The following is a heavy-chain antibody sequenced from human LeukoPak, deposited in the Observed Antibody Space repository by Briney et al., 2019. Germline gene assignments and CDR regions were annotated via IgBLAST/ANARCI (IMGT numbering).Heavy chain of an antibody. D-gene: IGHD3-9*01. V-gene: IGHV3-74*01. CDR2: INGDGRNI. CDR3: TRDLMDYDVSTGLHHYYMDV. J-gene: IGHJ6*02. Sequence: HPGGSLRLSCAASGFTFSSYWMHWVRQAPGKGLVWVSRINGDGRNINYADSVRGRFTISRDNAKNTLYLQMNTLRVEDTAVYYCTRDLMDYDVSTGLHHYYMDVWGQGTTVTVSS. CDR1: GFTFSSYW.